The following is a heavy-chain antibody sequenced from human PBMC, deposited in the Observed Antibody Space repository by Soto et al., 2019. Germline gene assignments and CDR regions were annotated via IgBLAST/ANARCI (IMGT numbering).Heavy chain of an antibody. J-gene: IGHJ6*03. CDR3: ARLWATVGVAKFQYYSMEV. Sequence: PSETLSLTCTVSGGSISSYYWSWIRQPPGKGLEWIGYIYYSGSTNYNPSLKSRVTISVDTSKNQFSLKLSSVTAADTAVYYCARLWATVGVAKFQYYSMEVCGKGT. V-gene: IGHV4-59*08. D-gene: IGHD5-12*01. CDR1: GGSISSYY. CDR2: IYYSGST.